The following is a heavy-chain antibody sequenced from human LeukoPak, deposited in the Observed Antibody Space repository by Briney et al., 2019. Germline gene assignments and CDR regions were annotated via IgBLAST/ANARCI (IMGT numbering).Heavy chain of an antibody. Sequence: GGSLRLSCAASGFTFSSYAMSWVRQAPGKGLEWVSSISSSSSYIYYADSVKGRFTISRDNAKNSLYLQMNSLRAEDTAVYYCARDSFVVVTAMLDAFDIWGQGTMVTVSS. D-gene: IGHD2-21*02. CDR1: GFTFSSYA. CDR2: ISSSSSYI. CDR3: ARDSFVVVTAMLDAFDI. J-gene: IGHJ3*02. V-gene: IGHV3-21*01.